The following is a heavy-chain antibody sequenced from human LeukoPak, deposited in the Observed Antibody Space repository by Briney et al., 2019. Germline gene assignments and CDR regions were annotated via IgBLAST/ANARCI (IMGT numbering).Heavy chain of an antibody. V-gene: IGHV3-30*01. Sequence: PGGSLRLSCAASGFTFSSYAMHWVRQAPGKGLEWVAVISYDGSNKYYADSVKGRFTFSRDNSKNTLYLQMNSLRAEDTAVYYCAREVVVPAATYDYWGQGTLVTVSS. CDR2: ISYDGSNK. J-gene: IGHJ4*02. D-gene: IGHD2-2*01. CDR3: AREVVVPAATYDY. CDR1: GFTFSSYA.